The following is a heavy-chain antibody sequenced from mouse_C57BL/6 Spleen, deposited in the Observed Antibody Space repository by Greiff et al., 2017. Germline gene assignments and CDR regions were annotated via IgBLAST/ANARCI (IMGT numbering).Heavy chain of an antibody. Sequence: QVQLQQPGAELVKPGASVKLSCKASGYTFTSYWMQWVKQRPGQGLEWIGEIDPSDSYTNYNQKFKGKATLTVDTSSSTAYMQRSSLTSEDSAVYYCARGDSSGYEDYWGQGTTLTVSS. J-gene: IGHJ2*01. V-gene: IGHV1-50*01. CDR2: IDPSDSYT. CDR1: GYTFTSYW. CDR3: ARGDSSGYEDY. D-gene: IGHD3-2*02.